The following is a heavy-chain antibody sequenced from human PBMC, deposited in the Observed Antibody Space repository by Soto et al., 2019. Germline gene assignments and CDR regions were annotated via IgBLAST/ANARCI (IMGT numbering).Heavy chain of an antibody. J-gene: IGHJ4*02. CDR1: GFTFSSYW. V-gene: IGHV3-7*01. Sequence: GGSLRLSCAASGFTFSSYWMSWVRQAPGKGLEWVANIKQDGSEKYYVDSVKGRFTISRDNAKNSLYLQMNSLRAEDTAVYYCARDFRNSGWYDPLRFDYWGQGTLVTVSS. CDR2: IKQDGSEK. D-gene: IGHD6-19*01. CDR3: ARDFRNSGWYDPLRFDY.